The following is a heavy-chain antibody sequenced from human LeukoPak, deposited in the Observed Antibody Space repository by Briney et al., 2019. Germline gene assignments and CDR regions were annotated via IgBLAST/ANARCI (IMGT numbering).Heavy chain of an antibody. CDR3: ARHEGKLVR. D-gene: IGHD6-6*01. CDR2: IYYSGST. V-gene: IGHV4-59*08. Sequence: GSLRLSCAASGFTFSSYSMNWIRQPPGKGLEWIGYIYYSGSTNYNPSLKSRVTISVDTSKNQFSLKLSSVTAADTAVYYCARHEGKLVRWGQGTLVTVSS. J-gene: IGHJ4*02. CDR1: GFTFSSYS.